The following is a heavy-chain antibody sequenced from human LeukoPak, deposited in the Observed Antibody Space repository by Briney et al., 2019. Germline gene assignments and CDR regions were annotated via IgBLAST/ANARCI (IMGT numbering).Heavy chain of an antibody. CDR1: GFTFSSYA. CDR2: ISYDGSNK. Sequence: GGSLRLSCAASGFTFSSYAMHWVRQAPGKGLEWVAVISYDGSNKYYADAVKGRFTISRDNSKNTLYLQMNSLRAEDTAVYYCASRGYIFGQAIYWGQGTLVTVSS. CDR3: ASRGYIFGQAIY. V-gene: IGHV3-30-3*01. D-gene: IGHD5-12*01. J-gene: IGHJ4*02.